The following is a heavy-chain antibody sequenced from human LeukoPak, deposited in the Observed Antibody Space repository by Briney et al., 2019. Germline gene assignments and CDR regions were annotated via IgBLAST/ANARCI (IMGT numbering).Heavy chain of an antibody. Sequence: GGSLRLSCAASGFTFSSYGMHWVRQAPGKGLEWVAVIWYDGSNKYYGDSVKGRFTISRDNSKNTLSLQMNSLRAEDTAVYYCAKGIESSGTYYTSFDYWGQGTLVTVSS. CDR1: GFTFSSYG. CDR3: AKGIESSGTYYTSFDY. CDR2: IWYDGSNK. D-gene: IGHD1-26*01. J-gene: IGHJ4*02. V-gene: IGHV3-33*06.